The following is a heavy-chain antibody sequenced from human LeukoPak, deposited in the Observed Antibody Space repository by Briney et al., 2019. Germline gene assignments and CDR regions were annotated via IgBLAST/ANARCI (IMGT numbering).Heavy chain of an antibody. CDR1: GYTFTSYG. CDR2: ISAYNGNT. V-gene: IGHV1-18*01. CDR3: ARESITMVRGVIYNWFDP. J-gene: IGHJ5*02. D-gene: IGHD3-10*01. Sequence: GASVKVSCKASGYTFTSYGISWVRQAPGQGLEWMGWISAYNGNTNYAQKLQGRVTMTTDTSTSTAYMELRSLRSDDTAVYYCARESITMVRGVIYNWFDPWGQGTLVTVSS.